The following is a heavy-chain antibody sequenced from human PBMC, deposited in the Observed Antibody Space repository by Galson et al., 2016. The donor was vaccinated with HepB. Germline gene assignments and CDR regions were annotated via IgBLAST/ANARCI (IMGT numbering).Heavy chain of an antibody. D-gene: IGHD2-21*01. CDR3: ARLRMVSGLRTFDY. J-gene: IGHJ4*02. Sequence: PALVKPTQTLTLTCVFSGFSLDTREMTVGWIRQPPGKALEWLARLDWDDDKVYNSLLETRLTVSKDTTRNQVVLSMTNMDPVDTATYYCARLRMVSGLRTFDYWGRGLFVTVSS. CDR2: LDWDDDK. V-gene: IGHV2-70*04. CDR1: GFSLDTREMT.